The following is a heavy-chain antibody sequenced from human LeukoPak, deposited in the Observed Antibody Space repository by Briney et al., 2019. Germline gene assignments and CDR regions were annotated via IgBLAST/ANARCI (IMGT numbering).Heavy chain of an antibody. Sequence: PGGSLRLSCAASGFTLSSYSMNWVRQAPGKGLEWVSYISSSSSTIYYADSVKGRFTISRDNAKNSLYLQMNSLRAEDTAVYYCARSSMYDSSGYPQPWGQGTLVTVSS. V-gene: IGHV3-48*01. CDR2: ISSSSSTI. J-gene: IGHJ5*02. CDR1: GFTLSSYS. CDR3: ARSSMYDSSGYPQP. D-gene: IGHD3-22*01.